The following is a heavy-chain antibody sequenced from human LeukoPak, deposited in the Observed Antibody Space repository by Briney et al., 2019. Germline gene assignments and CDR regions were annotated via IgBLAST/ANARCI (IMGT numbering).Heavy chain of an antibody. Sequence: GSLRLSCAASGFTFSSYSMNWVRQAPGKGLEWVSYISSSSSTIYYADSVKGRFTISRDNAKNSLYLQMNSLRAEDTAVYYCAVCSGCSCYSPHFQHWGQGTLVTVSS. CDR1: GFTFSSYS. V-gene: IGHV3-48*01. J-gene: IGHJ1*01. D-gene: IGHD2-15*01. CDR3: AVCSGCSCYSPHFQH. CDR2: ISSSSSTI.